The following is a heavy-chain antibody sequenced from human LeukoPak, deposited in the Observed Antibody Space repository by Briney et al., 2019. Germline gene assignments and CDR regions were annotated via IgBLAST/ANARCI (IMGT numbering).Heavy chain of an antibody. CDR3: ARERSIVVVPARFDP. CDR2: INPNSGGT. J-gene: IGHJ5*02. V-gene: IGHV1-2*02. D-gene: IGHD2-2*01. Sequence: AASVKVSCKASGYTFTGYYMHWVRQAPGQGLEWMGWINPNSGGTNYAQKFQGRVTMTRDTSISTAYMELSRLRSDDTAVYYCARERSIVVVPARFDPWGQGTLVTVSS. CDR1: GYTFTGYY.